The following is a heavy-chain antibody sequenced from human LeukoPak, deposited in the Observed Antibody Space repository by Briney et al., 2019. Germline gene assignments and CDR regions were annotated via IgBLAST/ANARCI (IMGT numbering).Heavy chain of an antibody. CDR1: GYTFTSYG. CDR2: ISAYNGNT. V-gene: IGHV1-18*01. J-gene: IGHJ4*02. Sequence: ASVRVSCKASGYTFTSYGISWVRQAPGQGLEWMGWISAYNGNTNYAQKLQGRVTMTTDTSTSTAYMELRSLRSDDTAVYYCAREPYSSSDEYFDYWGQGTLVTVSS. D-gene: IGHD6-6*01. CDR3: AREPYSSSDEYFDY.